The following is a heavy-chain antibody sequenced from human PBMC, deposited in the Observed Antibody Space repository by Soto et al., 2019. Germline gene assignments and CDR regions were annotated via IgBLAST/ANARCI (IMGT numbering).Heavy chain of an antibody. CDR3: ATGGIYYDSSGYQHRRFDY. CDR1: GGSISSGGYY. V-gene: IGHV4-31*03. D-gene: IGHD3-22*01. Sequence: QVQLQESGPGLVKPSQTLSLTCTVSGGSISSGGYYWSWIRQHPGKGLEWIGYIYYSGSTYYNPSLKSRVTISVDTSKNQFSLKLSSVTAADTAVYYCATGGIYYDSSGYQHRRFDYWGQGTLVTVSS. J-gene: IGHJ4*02. CDR2: IYYSGST.